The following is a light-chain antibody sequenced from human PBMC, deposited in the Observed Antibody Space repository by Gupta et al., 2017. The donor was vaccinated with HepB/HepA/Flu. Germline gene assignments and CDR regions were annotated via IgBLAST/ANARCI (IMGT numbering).Light chain of an antibody. V-gene: IGKV2-28*01. J-gene: IGKJ1*01. CDR1: QSLLHGNGYNY. CDR2: LGS. CDR3: MQALQTPRT. Sequence: DIVMTQSPLSLSVTPGEPASISCRSSQSLLHGNGYNYLDWYLQKPGQSPQLLIYLGSNRASGVPDRFSGSGSGTDFTLKISRVEAEEVGVYYCMQALQTPRTFGQGTKVEIK.